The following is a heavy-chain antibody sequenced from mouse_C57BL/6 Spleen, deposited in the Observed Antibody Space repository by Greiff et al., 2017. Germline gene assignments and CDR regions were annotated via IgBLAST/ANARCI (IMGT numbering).Heavy chain of an antibody. D-gene: IGHD1-1*01. CDR2: ISSGSSTI. CDR3: ARFLITTVVATGAMDY. V-gene: IGHV5-17*01. Sequence: EVQLVESGGGLVKPGGSLKLSCAASGFTISDYGMHWVRQAPEKGLEWVAYISSGSSTIYYADTVKGRFTISRDNAKNTLFLQMTSLRSEDTAMYHCARFLITTVVATGAMDYWGQGTSVTVSS. CDR1: GFTISDYG. J-gene: IGHJ4*01.